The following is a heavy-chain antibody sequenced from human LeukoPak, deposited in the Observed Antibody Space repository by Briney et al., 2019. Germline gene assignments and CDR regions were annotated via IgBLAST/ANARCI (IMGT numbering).Heavy chain of an antibody. CDR1: GGSISSYY. D-gene: IGHD5-18*01. Sequence: KPSETLSLTCTVSGGSISSYYWSWIRQPPGKGLEWIGYIYYSGSTNYNPSLKSRVTISVDTSKNQFSLKLSSATAADTAVYYCAREEGYSYGQDYWYFDLWGRGTLVTVSS. V-gene: IGHV4-59*01. CDR3: AREEGYSYGQDYWYFDL. J-gene: IGHJ2*01. CDR2: IYYSGST.